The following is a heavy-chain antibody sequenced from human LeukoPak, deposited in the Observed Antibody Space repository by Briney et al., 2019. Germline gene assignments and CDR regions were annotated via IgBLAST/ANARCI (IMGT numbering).Heavy chain of an antibody. Sequence: SETLSLTCAVYGASFSGYYWSWIRQPPGKGLEWIGEINHSGSTNYNPSLKSRVTISVDTSKNQFSLKLSSVTAADTAVYYCASSRLLWFGELPNRYYYYYGMDVWGQGTTVTVSS. CDR3: ASSRLLWFGELPNRYYYYYGMDV. CDR2: INHSGST. J-gene: IGHJ6*02. V-gene: IGHV4-34*01. D-gene: IGHD3-10*01. CDR1: GASFSGYY.